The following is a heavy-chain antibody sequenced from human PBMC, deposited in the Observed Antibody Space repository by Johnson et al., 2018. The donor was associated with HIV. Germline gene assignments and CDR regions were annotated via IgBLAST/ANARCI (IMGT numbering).Heavy chain of an antibody. J-gene: IGHJ3*02. V-gene: IGHV3-64*01. CDR2: ISSNGGST. CDR3: ARDYYDSSGHDAFDI. D-gene: IGHD3-22*01. CDR1: GFTFDDYG. Sequence: VQLVESGGGVVQPGRSLRLSCAASGFTFDDYGMSWVRQPPGKGLEWVSGISSNGGSTYYANSVKGRFTISRDNSKNTLYLQMGSLRAEDMAVYYCARDYYDSSGHDAFDIWGQGTMVTVAS.